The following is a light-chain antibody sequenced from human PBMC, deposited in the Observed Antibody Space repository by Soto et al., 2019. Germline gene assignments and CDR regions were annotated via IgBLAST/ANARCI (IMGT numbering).Light chain of an antibody. CDR3: QQYDNSPIT. Sequence: LTPSPVILSLSPGERASLSCGASQSISSSFLAWYQQKPGQAPRLLIYGASSRATGIPDRFSGTGSETDFTLTISRLEPEDFAVYYCQQYDNSPITFGQGTRLAIK. CDR2: GAS. V-gene: IGKV3-20*01. CDR1: QSISSSF. J-gene: IGKJ5*01.